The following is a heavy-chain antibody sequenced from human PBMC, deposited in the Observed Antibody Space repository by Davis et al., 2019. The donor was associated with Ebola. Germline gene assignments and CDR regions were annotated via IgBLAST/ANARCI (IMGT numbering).Heavy chain of an antibody. CDR2: INGDGSRT. V-gene: IGHV3-74*01. D-gene: IGHD1-26*01. J-gene: IGHJ4*02. CDR1: GFNISAYW. Sequence: PGGSLRLSCAASGFNISAYWMHWVRQAPGKGLEWVSRINGDGSRTYYADSVKGRFSISRDSANTLHLLMSSLRAGDTAVYYCARDRSGSSYPFDSWGQGTLVTVSS. CDR3: ARDRSGSSYPFDS.